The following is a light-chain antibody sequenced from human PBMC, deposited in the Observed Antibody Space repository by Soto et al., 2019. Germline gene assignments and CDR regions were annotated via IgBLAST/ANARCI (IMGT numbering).Light chain of an antibody. V-gene: IGKV3-15*01. CDR2: GAS. J-gene: IGKJ4*01. Sequence: EIVLTQSPGTLSLSPGERVTLSCRASQSVSSNLAWYQQKPGQAPRLLIYGASTRATGIPARFSGSGSGTEFTVTISSLQSEDFAVYYCQQYNNWPLTFGGGTKVDIK. CDR3: QQYNNWPLT. CDR1: QSVSSN.